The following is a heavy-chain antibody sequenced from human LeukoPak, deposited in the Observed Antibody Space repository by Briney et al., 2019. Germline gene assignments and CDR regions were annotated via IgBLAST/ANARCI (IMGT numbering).Heavy chain of an antibody. J-gene: IGHJ5*02. CDR3: ARDCSSTSCYRGGFDP. CDR2: IKQDGSVN. Sequence: GGSLRLSCAASGFTFSSYWMSWVRQAPGKGLEWVASIKQDGSVNYYVDSVKGRFTISRDNAKNSLYLQMNSLRAEDTAVYYCARDCSSTSCYRGGFDPWGQGTLVTVSS. CDR1: GFTFSSYW. D-gene: IGHD2-2*02. V-gene: IGHV3-7*01.